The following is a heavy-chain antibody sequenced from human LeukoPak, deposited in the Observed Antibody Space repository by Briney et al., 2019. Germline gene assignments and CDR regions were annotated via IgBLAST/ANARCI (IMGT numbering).Heavy chain of an antibody. Sequence: GRSLRLSCGASGLTFSSYWMNWVRQAPGKGLEWVASIKYDGSETYYVDSLKGRFTISRDNAKNSLYLQMNSLRAEDTGVYYCARDHTAPGLLFDIWGQGTLVTVSS. CDR3: ARDHTAPGLLFDI. CDR1: GLTFSSYW. J-gene: IGHJ3*02. V-gene: IGHV3-7*01. CDR2: IKYDGSET. D-gene: IGHD2-21*02.